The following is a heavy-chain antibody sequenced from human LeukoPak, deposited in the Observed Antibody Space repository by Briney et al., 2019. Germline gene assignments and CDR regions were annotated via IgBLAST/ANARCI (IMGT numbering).Heavy chain of an antibody. V-gene: IGHV5-51*01. CDR2: IYPGDSDT. Sequence: GESLKISCKGSGYSFTSYWIGWVRQMPGKGLEWMGIIYPGDSDTRYSPSFQGRVTISADKSISTAYLQWSSLKASDTAMYYCARSSTVLRYFDQTFDPWGQGTLVTVSS. CDR3: ARSSTVLRYFDQTFDP. J-gene: IGHJ5*02. D-gene: IGHD3-9*01. CDR1: GYSFTSYW.